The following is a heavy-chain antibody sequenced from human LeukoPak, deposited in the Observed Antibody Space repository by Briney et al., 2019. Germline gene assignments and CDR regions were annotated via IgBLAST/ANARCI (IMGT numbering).Heavy chain of an antibody. J-gene: IGHJ4*02. CDR1: GFTFDDYA. CDR2: ISWNSGST. Sequence: PGGSLRLSCAASGFTFDDYAIHWVRQAPGKGLEWVSGISWNSGSTVYVDSVKGRFTISRDNAKNSLYLQMYSLRPEDMALYYCVRDVSLGFCSGGACSAHFDYWGQGTLVIVSS. D-gene: IGHD2-15*01. V-gene: IGHV3-9*03. CDR3: VRDVSLGFCSGGACSAHFDY.